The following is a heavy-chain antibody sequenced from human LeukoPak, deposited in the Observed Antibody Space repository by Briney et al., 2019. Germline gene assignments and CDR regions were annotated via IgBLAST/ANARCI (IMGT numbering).Heavy chain of an antibody. V-gene: IGHV3-74*01. CDR2: INSDGTTT. Sequence: GGSLRLSCAASGFTFSNYWMHWVRQAPGKGLVWVSRINSDGTTTSYADSVKGRFTISRDNAKNTLYLQMNSLRAEDTAVYYCARDRYSDNWFNPWGQGTLVTVSS. J-gene: IGHJ5*02. CDR3: ARDRYSDNWFNP. CDR1: GFTFSNYW. D-gene: IGHD2-21*01.